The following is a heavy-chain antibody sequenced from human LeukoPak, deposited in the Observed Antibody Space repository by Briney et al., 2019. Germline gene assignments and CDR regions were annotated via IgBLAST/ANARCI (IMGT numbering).Heavy chain of an antibody. CDR3: VKERGGEFDF. V-gene: IGHV3-23*01. CDR1: GFTFSSYG. Sequence: GGTLRLSCAASGFTFSSYGMSWVRQAPGKGLEWVSAISGRDHSTYYADSVKGRSTISRDDSKNTLYLQMYSLRAEDTAVYYCVKERGGEFDFWGQGTLVTVSS. J-gene: IGHJ4*02. D-gene: IGHD2-21*01. CDR2: ISGRDHST.